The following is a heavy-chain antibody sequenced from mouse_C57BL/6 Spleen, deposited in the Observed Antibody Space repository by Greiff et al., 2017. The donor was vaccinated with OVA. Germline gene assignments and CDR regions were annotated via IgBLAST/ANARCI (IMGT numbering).Heavy chain of an antibody. CDR1: GYSITSGYY. CDR2: ISYDGSN. V-gene: IGHV3-6*01. Sequence: EVKLMESGPGLVKPSQSLSLTCSVTGYSITSGYYWNWIRQFPGNKLEWMGYISYDGSNNYNPSLKNRISITRDTSKNQFFLKLNSVTTEDTATYYCARGRSGYWYFDVWGTGTTVTVSS. J-gene: IGHJ1*03. CDR3: ARGRSGYWYFDV. D-gene: IGHD3-1*01.